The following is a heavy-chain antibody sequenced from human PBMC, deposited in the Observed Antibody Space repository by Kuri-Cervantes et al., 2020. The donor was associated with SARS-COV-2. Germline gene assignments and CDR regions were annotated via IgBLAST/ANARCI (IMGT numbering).Heavy chain of an antibody. CDR3: ARTSWRRGLDRVPARSGHHYYYMDV. V-gene: IGHV1-69*13. D-gene: IGHD2-2*01. CDR1: RDTLTTFV. Sequence: SVKVSCKTSRDTLTTFVCTWVRQAPGQGLGWMGGIIPFFGTPSYAQRFERRVTITADESSSTVYMDMTSLTFEDTAVYYCARTSWRRGLDRVPARSGHHYYYMDVWGKGTTVTVSS. J-gene: IGHJ6*03. CDR2: IIPFFGTP.